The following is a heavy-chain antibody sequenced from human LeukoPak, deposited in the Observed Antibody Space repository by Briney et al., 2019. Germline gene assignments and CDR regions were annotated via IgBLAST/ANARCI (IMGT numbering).Heavy chain of an antibody. J-gene: IGHJ5*02. CDR3: AREWQDSSASGGGWFDP. CDR2: IIPILGIA. D-gene: IGHD3-22*01. V-gene: IGHV1-69*04. Sequence: SVKVSCKASGGTFSSYAISWVRQAPGQGLEWMGRIIPILGIANYAQKFQGRVTITADKSTSTAYMELSSLRSEDTAVYYCAREWQDSSASGGGWFDPWGQGTLVTVSS. CDR1: GGTFSSYA.